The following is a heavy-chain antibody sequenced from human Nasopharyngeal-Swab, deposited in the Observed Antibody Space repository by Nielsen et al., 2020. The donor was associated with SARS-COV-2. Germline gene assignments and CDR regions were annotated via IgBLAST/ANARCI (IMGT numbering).Heavy chain of an antibody. CDR1: GYTFTGYY. CDR2: INPNSGGT. V-gene: IGHV1-2*06. CDR3: ARDLGYIRYCSGGSCYQDY. Sequence: ASVTVSCKASGYTFTGYYMHWVRQAPGQGLEWMGRINPNSGGTNYAQKFQGRVTMTRDTSISTAYMELSRLRSDDTAVYYCARDLGYIRYCSGGSCYQDYWGQGTLVTVSS. D-gene: IGHD2-15*01. J-gene: IGHJ4*02.